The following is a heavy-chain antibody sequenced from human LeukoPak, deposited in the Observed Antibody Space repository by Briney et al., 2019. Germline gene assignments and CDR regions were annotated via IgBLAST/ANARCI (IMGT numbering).Heavy chain of an antibody. CDR2: ISSSSSTI. Sequence: GGSLRLSCAASGFTFSSYSMNWVRQAPGKGLEWVSYISSSSSTIYYADSVKGRFTISRDNAKNSLYLQMNSLRAEDTAVYYCARASRDWFDPWGQGTLVTVSS. V-gene: IGHV3-48*04. D-gene: IGHD6-6*01. CDR3: ARASRDWFDP. J-gene: IGHJ5*02. CDR1: GFTFSSYS.